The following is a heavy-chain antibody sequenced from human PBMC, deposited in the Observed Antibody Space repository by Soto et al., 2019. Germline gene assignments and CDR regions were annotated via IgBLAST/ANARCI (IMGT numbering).Heavy chain of an antibody. V-gene: IGHV1-18*01. J-gene: IGHJ6*02. CDR2: INADYGNT. CDR3: ARCIQGDYYYGMDV. D-gene: IGHD5-18*01. Sequence: ASVQVSCKASGYTFYSHSISWVRQAPGQGLEWMGRINADYGNTQYAQKFRGRVTMTTDTSTTTVYMELTNLRSDDTALYYCARCIQGDYYYGMDVWGQGTTVTVSS. CDR1: GYTFYSHS.